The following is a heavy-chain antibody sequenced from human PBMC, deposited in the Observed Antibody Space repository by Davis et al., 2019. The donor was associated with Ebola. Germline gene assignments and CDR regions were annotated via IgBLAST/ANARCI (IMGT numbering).Heavy chain of an antibody. CDR2: IRYDGSIK. J-gene: IGHJ5*02. D-gene: IGHD3-3*01. CDR1: GFTFSGYA. V-gene: IGHV3-30*02. Sequence: PGGSLRLSCAASGFTFSGYAMHWVRQAPGKGLEWVAFIRYDGSIKYYGDSVKGRFTISRDNSNNMLYLEMNNLRVEDTAVYYCVKAHYDFWSGYYGDNWFDPWGQGTLVTVSS. CDR3: VKAHYDFWSGYYGDNWFDP.